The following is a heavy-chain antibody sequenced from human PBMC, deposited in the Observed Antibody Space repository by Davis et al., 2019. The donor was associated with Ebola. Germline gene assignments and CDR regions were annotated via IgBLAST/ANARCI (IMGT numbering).Heavy chain of an antibody. D-gene: IGHD1-26*01. CDR3: ARDLWLGAPDYLDS. CDR1: EFAFNNYP. Sequence: GESLKISCVVSEFAFNNYPFHWVRQAPGKGLEWVAVISYAGGLQLYRESVKGRFTISRDDSKSTLYLQMNSLRTEDTAMYYCARDLWLGAPDYLDSWGQGTLVTVSS. V-gene: IGHV3-30-3*01. CDR2: ISYAGGLQ. J-gene: IGHJ4*02.